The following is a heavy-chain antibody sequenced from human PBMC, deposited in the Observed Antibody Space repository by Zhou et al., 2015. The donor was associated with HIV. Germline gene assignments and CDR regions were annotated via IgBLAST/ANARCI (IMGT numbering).Heavy chain of an antibody. CDR1: GYTFTSYG. Sequence: QVQLVQSGAEVKKPGASVKVSCKASGYTFTSYGISWVRQAPGQGLEWMGWISAYNGNTNYAQKLQGRVTMTTDTSTSTAYMELRSLRSDDTAVYYCARDARRYCSGGSCNWFDPWGQGTLVTVSS. V-gene: IGHV1-18*01. J-gene: IGHJ5*02. D-gene: IGHD2-15*01. CDR2: ISAYNGNT. CDR3: ARDARRYCSGGSCNWFDP.